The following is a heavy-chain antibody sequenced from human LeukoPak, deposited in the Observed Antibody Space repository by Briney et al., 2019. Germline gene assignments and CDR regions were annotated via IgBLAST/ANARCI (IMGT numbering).Heavy chain of an antibody. CDR3: ARTVSSRPNYCDY. J-gene: IGHJ4*02. CDR1: GGSISSHY. D-gene: IGHD6-6*01. Sequence: SETLSLTCTVSGGSISSHYWSWIRQPPGKGLEWIAYIYYSGYTKYNPSLKSRVSMSVDTSKNQFSLKLSSVTAADTALYFCARTVSSRPNYCDYWGQGTLITVSS. V-gene: IGHV4-59*11. CDR2: IYYSGYT.